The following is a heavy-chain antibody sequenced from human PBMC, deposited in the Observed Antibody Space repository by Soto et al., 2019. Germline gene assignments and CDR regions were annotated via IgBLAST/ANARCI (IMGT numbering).Heavy chain of an antibody. V-gene: IGHV3-23*01. D-gene: IGHD6-6*01. J-gene: IGHJ4*02. CDR2: ISGSDDST. Sequence: EVQLLESGGSLVQPGESLRLSCAASGFTFRSYAMSWVRQAPGKGLEWVSVISGSDDSTYYADSVKGRFTISRDNSKNTLYLQMNSLRAEDTAVYYCAKRSSSSTFDYWGQGTLVTVSS. CDR3: AKRSSSSTFDY. CDR1: GFTFRSYA.